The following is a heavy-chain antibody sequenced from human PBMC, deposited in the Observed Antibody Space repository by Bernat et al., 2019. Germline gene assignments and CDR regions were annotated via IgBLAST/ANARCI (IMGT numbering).Heavy chain of an antibody. CDR1: GFTFSSYS. J-gene: IGHJ3*02. D-gene: IGHD2/OR15-2a*01. CDR3: ARDDGSSTRSAFDI. CDR2: ISSSSSTI. Sequence: EVQLVESGGGLVQPGGSLRLPCAASGFTFSSYSMNWVRQAPGKGLEWVSSISSSSSTIYYADSVTGRFTISRDKAKNTLYLKMNSLGAEDTVVYYCARDDGSSTRSAFDIWGRGTMVTVSS. V-gene: IGHV3-48*01.